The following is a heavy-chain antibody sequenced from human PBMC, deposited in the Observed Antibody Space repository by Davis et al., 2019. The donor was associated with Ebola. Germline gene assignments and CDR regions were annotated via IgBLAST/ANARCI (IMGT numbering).Heavy chain of an antibody. CDR3: AISLTGYYRRAMDV. CDR1: GGSITSSNW. V-gene: IGHV4-4*02. Sequence: MPSETLSLTCAVSGGSITSSNWWTWVRQPPGKGLEWIGEIYHRGSTNYNPSLTSRVSISVDKSKNQFSLKLNSVTAADTAVYYCAISLTGYYRRAMDVWGEGTTITVSS. J-gene: IGHJ6*04. D-gene: IGHD3-9*01. CDR2: IYHRGST.